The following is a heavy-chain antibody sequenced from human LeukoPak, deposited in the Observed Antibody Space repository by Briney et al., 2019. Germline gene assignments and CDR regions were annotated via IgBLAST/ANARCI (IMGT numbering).Heavy chain of an antibody. V-gene: IGHV3-48*01. D-gene: IGHD1-26*01. CDR2: ISSTSSTI. Sequence: PGGSLRLSCAASGFTFSSYEMNWVRQAPGKGLEWVSYISSTSSTIFYADSVKGRFTISRDNAKNLLYLHMNSLRVEDTAVYFCARVHIHTSGSYYPVDYWGQGTLVTVSS. CDR1: GFTFSSYE. J-gene: IGHJ4*02. CDR3: ARVHIHTSGSYYPVDY.